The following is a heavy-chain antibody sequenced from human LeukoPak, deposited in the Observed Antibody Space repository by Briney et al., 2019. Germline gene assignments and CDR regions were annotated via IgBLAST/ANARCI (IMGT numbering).Heavy chain of an antibody. V-gene: IGHV4-59*01. CDR1: GGSISTYY. CDR3: ATHGSSWDGWFDP. J-gene: IGHJ5*02. Sequence: PSETLSLTCTVAGGSISTYYWSWIRQPPGKGLEWIGYIYYSGSTNYNPSLKSRVTISVDTSKNQFSLKLSSVTATDTAVYYCATHGSSWDGWFDPWGQGTLVTVSS. CDR2: IYYSGST. D-gene: IGHD6-13*01.